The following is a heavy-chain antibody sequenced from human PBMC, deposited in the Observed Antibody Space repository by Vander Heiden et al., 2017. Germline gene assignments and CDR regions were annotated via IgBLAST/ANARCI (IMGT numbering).Heavy chain of an antibody. CDR1: GFTFYKYV. CDR3: AKTKHSSGYPYFDY. V-gene: IGHV3-23*01. Sequence: EVQVLESGGGLVQPGGSLRLSCAGSGFTFYKYVMTWVRQAPGKVLGWVSSIVGTGTTTYYADSVKGRFTISRDNSKNTVYLQMNSLRVEDTAVYFCAKTKHSSGYPYFDYWGPGALVNVSS. D-gene: IGHD3-22*01. J-gene: IGHJ4*02. CDR2: IVGTGTTT.